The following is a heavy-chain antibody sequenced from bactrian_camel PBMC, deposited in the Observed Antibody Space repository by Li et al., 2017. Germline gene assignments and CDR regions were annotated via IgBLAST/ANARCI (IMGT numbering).Heavy chain of an antibody. V-gene: IGHV3-2*01. Sequence: HVQLVESGGGLVQPGGSLRLSCASSGFTTSDYYMSWVRQAPGQGLEWVSSVYSDGTDTYYGDSVKGRFTVSRDNAKNTVYLEMKSLKSEDTDLYYCARDFNGGTWSDFGFWGQGTQVTVS. CDR2: VYSDGTDT. D-gene: IGHD7*01. CDR1: GFTTSDYY. J-gene: IGHJ6*01. CDR3: ARDFNGGTWSDFGF.